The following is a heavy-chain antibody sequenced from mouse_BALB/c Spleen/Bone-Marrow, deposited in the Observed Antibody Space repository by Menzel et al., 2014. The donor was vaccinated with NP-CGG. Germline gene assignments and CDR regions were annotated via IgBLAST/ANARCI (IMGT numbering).Heavy chain of an antibody. V-gene: IGHV1-69*02. D-gene: IGHD1-3*01. CDR2: VDPSDGYT. CDR3: ARGGDNFSWFAY. J-gene: IGHJ3*01. Sequence: QVHVKQSGAELVTPGASVKLSCKASGYTFTTYWMHWVKQRLGHGLEWIGQVDPSDGYTNYSQMFKGKATLTVDKSSSAAYVQLSSLSSEDSAVYFCARGGDNFSWFAYWSDGTLIDVSA. CDR1: GYTFTTYW.